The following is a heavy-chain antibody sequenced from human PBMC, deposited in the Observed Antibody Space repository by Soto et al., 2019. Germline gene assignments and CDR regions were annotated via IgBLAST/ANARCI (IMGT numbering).Heavy chain of an antibody. V-gene: IGHV3-23*01. D-gene: IGHD6-6*01. CDR1: GFTFSSYA. CDR3: AKVCCCTVHTDLFDY. J-gene: IGHJ4*02. Sequence: GGSLRLSCAASGFTFSSYAMSWVRQAPGKGLEWVSAISGSGGSTYYADSVKGRFTISRDNSKNTLYLQMNSLRAEDTAVYYCAKVCCCTVHTDLFDYWGQGTLDPVSS. CDR2: ISGSGGST.